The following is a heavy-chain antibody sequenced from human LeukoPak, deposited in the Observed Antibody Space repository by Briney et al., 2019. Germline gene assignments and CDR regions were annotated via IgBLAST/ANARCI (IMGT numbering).Heavy chain of an antibody. J-gene: IGHJ4*02. V-gene: IGHV4-61*01. CDR1: GGSISSGSYY. Sequence: SETLSLTCTVSGGSISSGSYYWSWIRQPPGKGLEWIGYIYYTGSTEYHPSLKSRVTISLDTSKNQFSLKLTSVTAADTAVYYCARVYRSAEYYFDYWGQGNLVSVSS. D-gene: IGHD1-14*01. CDR3: ARVYRSAEYYFDY. CDR2: IYYTGST.